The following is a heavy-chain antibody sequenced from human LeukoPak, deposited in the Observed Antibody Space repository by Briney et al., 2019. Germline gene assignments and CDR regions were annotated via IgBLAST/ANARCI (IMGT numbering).Heavy chain of an antibody. CDR3: ARHDHRGESYDY. CDR1: GASISSYY. J-gene: IGHJ4*02. V-gene: IGHV4-59*08. CDR2: IFYSGTT. Sequence: SETLSLTCTVSGASISSYYWSWIRQPPGRGLEWIAYIFYSGTTNYNPSLKSRVTISVDTSKNQFSLKLSSVTAADTAVYYCARHDHRGESYDYWGQGTLVTVSS. D-gene: IGHD1-26*01.